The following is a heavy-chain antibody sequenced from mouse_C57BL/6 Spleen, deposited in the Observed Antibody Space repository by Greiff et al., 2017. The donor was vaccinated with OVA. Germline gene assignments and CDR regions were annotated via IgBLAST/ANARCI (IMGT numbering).Heavy chain of an antibody. J-gene: IGHJ4*01. CDR1: GYTFTSYW. CDR3: AIGDYGSSYDYYYAMDY. V-gene: IGHV1-74*01. Sequence: VQLQQPGAELVKPGASVKVSCKASGYTFTSYWMHWVKQRPGQGLEWIGRIHPSDSDTNYNQKFKGKATLTVDKSSSTAYMQLSSLTSEDSAVYYCAIGDYGSSYDYYYAMDYWGQGTSVTVSS. D-gene: IGHD1-1*01. CDR2: IHPSDSDT.